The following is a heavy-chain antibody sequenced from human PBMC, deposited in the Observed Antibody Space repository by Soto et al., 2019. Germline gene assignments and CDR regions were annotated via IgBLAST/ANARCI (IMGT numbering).Heavy chain of an antibody. CDR1: GSSINSGGYY. D-gene: IGHD3-10*01. CDR2: IYYSGST. V-gene: IGHV4-31*03. Sequence: TLSLTCTVSGSSINSGGYYWSWIRQHPGKGLEWIGYIYYSGSTYYNPSLKSRVTISVDTSKNQFSLKLSSVTAADTAVFYCARSNPLWFGELLRYYFDYWGQGTLVTVSS. J-gene: IGHJ4*02. CDR3: ARSNPLWFGELLRYYFDY.